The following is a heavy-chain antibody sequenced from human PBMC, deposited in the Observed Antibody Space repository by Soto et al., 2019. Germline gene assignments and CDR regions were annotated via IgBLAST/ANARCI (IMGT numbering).Heavy chain of an antibody. CDR1: GGSISSYY. Sequence: SETLSLTCTVSGGSISSYYWSWIRQPPGKGLEWIGYIYYSGNTNYNPSLKSRVTISVDTSKNQFSLKLSSVTAADTAVYYCASNPGYSYGQFYYCGQGTLVTVSS. J-gene: IGHJ4*02. D-gene: IGHD5-18*01. CDR2: IYYSGNT. CDR3: ASNPGYSYGQFYY. V-gene: IGHV4-59*01.